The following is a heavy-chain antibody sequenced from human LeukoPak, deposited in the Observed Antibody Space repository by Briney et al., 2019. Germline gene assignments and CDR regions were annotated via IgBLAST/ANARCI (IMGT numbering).Heavy chain of an antibody. Sequence: SVKVSCKASGGTFSSYAISWARQAPGQGLEWMGGIIPIFGTANYAQKFQGRVTITADESTSTAYMELSSLRSEDTAVYYCATPGGTGLRWAFDYWGQGTLVTVSS. D-gene: IGHD4-23*01. CDR2: IIPIFGTA. CDR3: ATPGGTGLRWAFDY. V-gene: IGHV1-69*01. CDR1: GGTFSSYA. J-gene: IGHJ4*02.